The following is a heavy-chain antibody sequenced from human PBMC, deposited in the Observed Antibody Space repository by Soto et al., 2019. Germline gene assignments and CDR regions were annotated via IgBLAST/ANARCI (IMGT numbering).Heavy chain of an antibody. Sequence: GGSLRLSCSASGFTFSSYAMHWVRQAPGKGLEYVSAISSNGGSTYYADSVKGRFTISRDNSKNTLYLQMSSLRAEDTAVYYCVKGRALSIDARPFHWGGQGTLVAVSS. CDR2: ISSNGGST. CDR1: GFTFSSYA. CDR3: VKGRALSIDARPFHW. V-gene: IGHV3-64D*06. J-gene: IGHJ4*02. D-gene: IGHD6-6*01.